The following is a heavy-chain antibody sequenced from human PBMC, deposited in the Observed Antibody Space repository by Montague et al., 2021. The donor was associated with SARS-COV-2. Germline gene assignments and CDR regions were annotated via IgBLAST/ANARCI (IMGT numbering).Heavy chain of an antibody. CDR3: ARRPLGYYYYGMDV. V-gene: IGHV4-4*02. J-gene: IGHJ6*02. Sequence: SETLSLTCAVSGGSISSSNWWSWVRQPPGKGLEWIGEIYHSGSTNYNPSLKSRVTISVDKSKNQFSLKLSSVTAADTAVYYCARRPLGYYYYGMDVWGQGTTATVSS. CDR2: IYHSGST. CDR1: GGSISSSNW.